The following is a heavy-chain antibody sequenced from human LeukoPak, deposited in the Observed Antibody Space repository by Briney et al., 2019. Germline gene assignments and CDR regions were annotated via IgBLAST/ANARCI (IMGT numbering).Heavy chain of an antibody. CDR1: GFTFSSYG. J-gene: IGHJ4*02. CDR3: AKVGKQQLAHYYFDY. V-gene: IGHV3-30*18. D-gene: IGHD6-13*01. Sequence: GGSLRLSCAASGFTFSSYGMHWVRQAPGKGLEWVAVISYDGSNKYYADSVKGRFTISRDNSKNTLYLQMNSLRAEDTALYYCAKVGKQQLAHYYFDYWGQGTLVTVSS. CDR2: ISYDGSNK.